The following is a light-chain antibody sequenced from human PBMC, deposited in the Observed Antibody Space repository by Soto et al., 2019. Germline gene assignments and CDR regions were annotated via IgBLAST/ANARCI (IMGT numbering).Light chain of an antibody. CDR2: DAS. J-gene: IGKJ2*01. Sequence: EIVLTQSPATLSLSPGERVTVSCRASQSVSRYLAWYQQKAGQAPRLLIYDASNRATGIPARFSGSGSGTDFTLTISSLEPGDFAVYYCQQRCDWPPLYTFGQGTKLEIK. CDR1: QSVSRY. CDR3: QQRCDWPPLYT. V-gene: IGKV3-11*01.